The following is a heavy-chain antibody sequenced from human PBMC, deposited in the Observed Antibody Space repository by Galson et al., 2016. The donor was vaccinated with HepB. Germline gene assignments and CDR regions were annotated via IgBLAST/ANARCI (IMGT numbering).Heavy chain of an antibody. CDR1: GFTFSNNA. V-gene: IGHV3-23*01. CDR3: AKDWGFWNYDSSGTLDY. Sequence: SLRLSCAASGFTFSNNAMSWVRQAPGKGLEWVSEISGSSTTINYADSVKGRFTISRDNSKNTLYLQMNTLRAEDTAVYFCAKDWGFWNYDSSGTLDYWGQGTLVTVSS. CDR2: ISGSSTTI. D-gene: IGHD3-22*01. J-gene: IGHJ4*02.